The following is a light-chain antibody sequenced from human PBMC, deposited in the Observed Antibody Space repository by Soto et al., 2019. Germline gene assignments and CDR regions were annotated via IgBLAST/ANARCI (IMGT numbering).Light chain of an antibody. CDR1: QAIDSW. CDR3: QQTLSFPPT. Sequence: DIQMTQSPSSVSASVGDRVTITCRASQAIDSWLAWYQQKPEEAPKLLIFTGSLLHSGVPPRFSGSGSGTDFTLTISSLQPEDFATYYCQQTLSFPPTFGQGTKV. V-gene: IGKV1-12*01. CDR2: TGS. J-gene: IGKJ1*01.